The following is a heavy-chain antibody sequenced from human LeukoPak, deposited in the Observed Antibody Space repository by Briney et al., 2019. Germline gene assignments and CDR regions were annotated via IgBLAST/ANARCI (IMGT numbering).Heavy chain of an antibody. V-gene: IGHV5-51*01. Sequence: SLQISCKGSGYSFTSYWIGWVRQLPGKNLEWMGIIYPRDSDTRYSPSFQGQVTISADKSISTAYLQWSSLKASDTAMYYCARLGGYCTNGVCYRRYYFDYWGQGTLVTVSS. CDR1: GYSFTSYW. D-gene: IGHD2-8*01. CDR2: IYPRDSDT. CDR3: ARLGGYCTNGVCYRRYYFDY. J-gene: IGHJ4*02.